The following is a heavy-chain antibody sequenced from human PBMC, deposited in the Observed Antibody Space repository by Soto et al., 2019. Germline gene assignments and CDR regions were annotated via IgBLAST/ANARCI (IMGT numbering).Heavy chain of an antibody. J-gene: IGHJ4*02. Sequence: PSETLSLTCTVSGGSISNYYWSWIRQPPGKGLEWIGYIYYSGSTKYNPSLKSRVTISVDTSKNQFSLNLNSVTAADTAVYYCARGPREDGSVYSPGDYWGQGTLVTVSS. V-gene: IGHV4-59*01. D-gene: IGHD3-22*01. CDR2: IYYSGST. CDR3: ARGPREDGSVYSPGDY. CDR1: GGSISNYY.